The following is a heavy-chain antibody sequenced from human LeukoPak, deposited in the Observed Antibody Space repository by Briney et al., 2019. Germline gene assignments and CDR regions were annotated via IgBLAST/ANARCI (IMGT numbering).Heavy chain of an antibody. CDR1: GFTFSSYE. V-gene: IGHV3-48*03. D-gene: IGHD5-18*01. CDR2: ISSSGTII. Sequence: GGSLRLSCAASGFTFSSYEMNWVRLAPGKGLEWVSYISSSGTIIYYADSVKGRFTISRDNAKNSLDLQMSSLTVEDTAVYYCARDVVGYGYSDYWGQGTLVTVSS. J-gene: IGHJ4*02. CDR3: ARDVVGYGYSDY.